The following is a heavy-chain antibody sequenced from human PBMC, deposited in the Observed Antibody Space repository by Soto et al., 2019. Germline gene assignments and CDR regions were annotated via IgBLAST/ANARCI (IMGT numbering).Heavy chain of an antibody. J-gene: IGHJ4*02. V-gene: IGHV3-33*05. CDR1: GFPFREFG. D-gene: IGHD1-1*01. CDR2: ISYDGSD. CDR3: ARRWNYYLDF. Sequence: QMQLVESGGGVVQPGRSLRLSCVASGFPFREFGMHWVRQAPGKGLEWVALISYDGSDYEDSVKGRFTISRDDSRDTLFLHMDNVSPDDTGVYYCARRWNYYLDFWGQGTLVAVSS.